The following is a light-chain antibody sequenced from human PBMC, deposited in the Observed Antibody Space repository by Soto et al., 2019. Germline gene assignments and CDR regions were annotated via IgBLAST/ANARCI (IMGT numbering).Light chain of an antibody. J-gene: IGKJ4*01. Sequence: DIQMTQSPSSVSASVGDRVTITCRASQGISSWLAWYQQKPGKAPNLLIYAASSLQSGVPSRFXGXXSGXDXXXXXXXLXPEDFAXXXXQQTNSFPLTFGGGTKVEIK. CDR2: AAS. CDR1: QGISSW. V-gene: IGKV1-12*01. CDR3: QQTNSFPLT.